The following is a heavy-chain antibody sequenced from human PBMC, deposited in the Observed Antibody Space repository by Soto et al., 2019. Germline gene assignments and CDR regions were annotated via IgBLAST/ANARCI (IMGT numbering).Heavy chain of an antibody. D-gene: IGHD6-13*01. CDR2: IVVGSGNT. J-gene: IGHJ6*02. V-gene: IGHV1-58*01. CDR1: GFTFTSSA. CDR3: AASYSSSWYPTDRDYYGMDV. Sequence: ASVKVSCKASGFTFTSSAVQWVRQARGQRLEWIGWIVVGSGNTNYAQKFQERVTITRDMSTSTAYMELSSLRSEDTAVYYCAASYSSSWYPTDRDYYGMDVWGQGTTVTVSS.